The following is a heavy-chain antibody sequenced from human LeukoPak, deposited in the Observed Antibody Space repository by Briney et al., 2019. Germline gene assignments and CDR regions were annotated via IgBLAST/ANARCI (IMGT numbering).Heavy chain of an antibody. J-gene: IGHJ4*02. CDR2: IYYSGST. Sequence: SETLSLTCTVSGGSISSGGYYWSWIRQHPGKGLEWIGYIYYSGSTYYNPSLKSRVTISVDTSKNQFSLKLSSVTAADTAVYYCARGGTDSSGEPDLQFDYWGQGTLVTVSS. V-gene: IGHV4-31*03. D-gene: IGHD3-22*01. CDR3: ARGGTDSSGEPDLQFDY. CDR1: GGSISSGGYY.